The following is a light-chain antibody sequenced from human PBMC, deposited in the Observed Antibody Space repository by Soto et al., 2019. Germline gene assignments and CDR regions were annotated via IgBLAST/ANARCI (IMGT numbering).Light chain of an antibody. Sequence: IQMTQFPSSLSASVGDRVMLTCRASQDIRSDLGWYQQRPGKAPKLLIYAASSLQSGVPSRFSGSGSVTDFTLTITSLQPEDFATYYCLQDNNYPLTFGGGTKVDIK. J-gene: IGKJ4*01. CDR3: LQDNNYPLT. CDR2: AAS. V-gene: IGKV1-6*01. CDR1: QDIRSD.